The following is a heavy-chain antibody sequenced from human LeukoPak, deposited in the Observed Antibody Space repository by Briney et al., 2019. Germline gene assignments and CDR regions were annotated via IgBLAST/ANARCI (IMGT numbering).Heavy chain of an antibody. CDR2: IRSKANSYAT. V-gene: IGHV3-73*01. D-gene: IGHD6-13*01. J-gene: IGHJ4*02. CDR3: SRPSFSSSWY. CDR1: GFTFSGSA. Sequence: AGGSLRLSCAASGFTFSGSAMHWDRQASGKGLEWVGRIRSKANSYATVYAASVKGRFTISRDDSKNTAYLQMNNLKIEDTAVYYCSRPSFSSSWYWGQGTLVTVSS.